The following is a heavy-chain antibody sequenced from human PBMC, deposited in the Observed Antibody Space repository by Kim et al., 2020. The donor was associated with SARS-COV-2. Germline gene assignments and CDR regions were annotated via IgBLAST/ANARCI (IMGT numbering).Heavy chain of an antibody. V-gene: IGHV3-11*01. J-gene: IGHJ3*02. CDR3: AGEIPNPYTGHDAFDI. CDR2: IRRDRSGKII. CDR1: GFTFSDYY. Sequence: GGSLRLSCAASGFTFSDYYMSWIRQAPGKGLEWVSYIRRDRSGKIIYYADSVKCRFTISRDNATNSLHLQMNSLRVEATARYYCAGEIPNPYTGHDAFDIWGQGTLVTVSS. D-gene: IGHD2-2*02.